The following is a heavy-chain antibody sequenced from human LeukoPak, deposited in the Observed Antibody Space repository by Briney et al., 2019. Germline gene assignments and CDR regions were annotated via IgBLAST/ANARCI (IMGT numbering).Heavy chain of an antibody. J-gene: IGHJ4*02. CDR3: ARDLGYGSGSFDY. CDR2: ISTSGST. CDR1: GGSISSYY. Sequence: SETLSLTCTVSGGSISSYYWSWIRQPAGKGLEWIGRISTSGSTNYNPSLKSRVTMSVYTSKDQFSLKLSSVTAADTAVYYCARDLGYGSGSFDYWGQGTLVTVSS. V-gene: IGHV4-4*07. D-gene: IGHD3-10*01.